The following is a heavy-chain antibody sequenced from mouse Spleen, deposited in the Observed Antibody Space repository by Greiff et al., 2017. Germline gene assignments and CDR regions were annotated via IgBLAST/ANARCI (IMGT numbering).Heavy chain of an antibody. J-gene: IGHJ4*01. CDR2: IWRGGST. D-gene: IGHD2-4*01. CDR1: GFSLTSYG. V-gene: IGHV2-5*01. CDR3: AKSFTMITGGYAMDY. Sequence: QVQLKESGPGLVQPSQSLSITCTVSGFSLTSYGVHWVRQSPGKGLEWLGVIWRGGSTDYNAAFMSRLSITKDNSKSQVFFKMNSLQADDTAIYYCAKSFTMITGGYAMDYWGQGTSVTVSS.